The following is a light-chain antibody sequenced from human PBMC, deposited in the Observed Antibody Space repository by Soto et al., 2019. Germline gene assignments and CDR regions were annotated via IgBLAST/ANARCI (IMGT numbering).Light chain of an antibody. CDR2: VAS. V-gene: IGKV1-39*01. CDR3: HQTFSSPRT. CDR1: QRIGNY. Sequence: DVQMTQSPSSLSAFVGDRVTITCRASQRIGNYLHWYQQHPGKAPKLLIYVASSLQSGVPSRFSGSGSGTDFTLLIRSLQPEDFATYYCHQTFSSPRTFGQGTKVELK. J-gene: IGKJ1*01.